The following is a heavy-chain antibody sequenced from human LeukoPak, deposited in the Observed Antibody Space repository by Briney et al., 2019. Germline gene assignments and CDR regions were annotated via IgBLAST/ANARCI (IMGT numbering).Heavy chain of an antibody. CDR2: INPSGGST. CDR3: ARALYYYDSSGSLDY. CDR1: GYTFTSYY. V-gene: IGHV1-46*01. Sequence: ASVKVSCKASGYTFTSYYMHWVRQAPGQGLEWMGIINPSGGSTSYAQKFQGRVTMTRDTSTSTVYMGLSSLRSEDTAVYYCARALYYYDSSGSLDYWGQGTLVTVSS. J-gene: IGHJ4*02. D-gene: IGHD3-22*01.